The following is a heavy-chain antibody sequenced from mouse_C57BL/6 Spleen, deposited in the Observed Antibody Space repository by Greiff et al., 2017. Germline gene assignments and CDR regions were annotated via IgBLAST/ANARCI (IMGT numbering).Heavy chain of an antibody. Sequence: QVQLKQPGAELVKPGASVKMSCKASGYTFTSYWITWVKQRPGQGLEWIGDIYPGSGSTNYNEKFKSKATLTVDTSSSTAYMQLSSLTSEDSAVYYCASSPIYYDYDDWYFDVWGTGTTVTVSS. CDR2: IYPGSGST. V-gene: IGHV1-55*01. J-gene: IGHJ1*03. CDR3: ASSPIYYDYDDWYFDV. D-gene: IGHD2-4*01. CDR1: GYTFTSYW.